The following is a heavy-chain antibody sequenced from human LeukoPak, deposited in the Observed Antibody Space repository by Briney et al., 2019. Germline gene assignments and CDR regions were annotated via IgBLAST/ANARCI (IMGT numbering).Heavy chain of an antibody. D-gene: IGHD5-12*01. Sequence: GSLRLSCAASGFTFSSYAMHWVRQAPGKGLEWVAVISYDGSNKYYADSVKGRFTISRDNSKNTLYLQMNSLRAEDTAVYYCARERGGYDIPDYYYYGMDVWGQGTTVTVSS. J-gene: IGHJ6*02. CDR2: ISYDGSNK. V-gene: IGHV3-30-3*01. CDR1: GFTFSSYA. CDR3: ARERGGYDIPDYYYYGMDV.